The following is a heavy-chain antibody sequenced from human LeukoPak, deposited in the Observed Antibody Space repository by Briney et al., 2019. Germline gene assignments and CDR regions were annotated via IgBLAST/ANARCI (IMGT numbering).Heavy chain of an antibody. CDR3: TRNYYDRTGSLFY. D-gene: IGHD3-22*01. CDR1: GFIFYNHA. Sequence: PGSSLRLSCAASGFIFYNHAIHWVRQAPGKGLEWVGRIKSKADGGTADHAAPVKGRFNISRDDSKNTLYLQMNSLKTEDTAVYFCTRNYYDRTGSLFYWGQGTLATVSS. CDR2: IKSKADGGTA. J-gene: IGHJ4*02. V-gene: IGHV3-15*01.